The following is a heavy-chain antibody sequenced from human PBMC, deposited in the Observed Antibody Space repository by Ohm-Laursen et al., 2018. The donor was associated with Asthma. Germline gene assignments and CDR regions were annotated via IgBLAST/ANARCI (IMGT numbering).Heavy chain of an antibody. D-gene: IGHD6-19*01. J-gene: IGHJ4*02. V-gene: IGHV4-34*01. CDR3: ARERYSSGGYYFDY. Sequence: GTLSLTCAVYGGSFSGYYWSWIRQPPGKGLEWIGEINHSGSTNYNPSLKSRVTISVDTSKNQFSLKLSSVTAADTAVYYCARERYSSGGYYFDYWGQGTLVTVSS. CDR2: INHSGST. CDR1: GGSFSGYY.